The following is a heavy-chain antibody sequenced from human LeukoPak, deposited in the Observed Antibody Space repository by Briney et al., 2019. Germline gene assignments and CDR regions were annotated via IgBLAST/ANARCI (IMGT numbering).Heavy chain of an antibody. CDR3: ARGTLGGWLQLNY. CDR2: INPNSGGT. J-gene: IGHJ4*02. Sequence: GASVKVSCKVSGYTLTELSMHWVRQAPGQGLEWMGRINPNSGGTNYAQKFQGRVTMTRDTSISTAYMELSRLRSDDTAVYYCARGTLGGWLQLNYWGQGTLVTVSS. D-gene: IGHD5-24*01. V-gene: IGHV1-2*06. CDR1: GYTLTELS.